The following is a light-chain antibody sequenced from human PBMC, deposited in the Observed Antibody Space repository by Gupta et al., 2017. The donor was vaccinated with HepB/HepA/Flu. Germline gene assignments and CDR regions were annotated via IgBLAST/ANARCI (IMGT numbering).Light chain of an antibody. CDR1: QSISSY. CDR3: QQCDSTPLS. CDR2: AAS. J-gene: IGKJ4*01. Sequence: DIQLTQSPSSLSASVGDRVTITCRASQSISSYLNWYQQKPGKAPKLLIYAASSLQSGVPSRFSGSGAGTDFTLTISSLHPEDFATYYCQQCDSTPLSFGGGTKLEIK. V-gene: IGKV1-39*01.